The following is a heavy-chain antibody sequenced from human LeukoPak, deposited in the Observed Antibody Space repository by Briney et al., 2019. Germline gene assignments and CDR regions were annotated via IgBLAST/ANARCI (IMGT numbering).Heavy chain of an antibody. CDR3: AKGIAAAGTDY. J-gene: IGHJ4*02. V-gene: IGHV3-48*04. D-gene: IGHD6-13*01. CDR2: ISSSGSTI. Sequence: GGSLRLSCAASGFTFSSYSMNWVRQAPGKGLEWVSYISSSGSTIYYADSVKGRFTISRDNAKNSLYLQMNSLRAEDTAMYYCAKGIAAAGTDYWGQGTLVTVSS. CDR1: GFTFSSYS.